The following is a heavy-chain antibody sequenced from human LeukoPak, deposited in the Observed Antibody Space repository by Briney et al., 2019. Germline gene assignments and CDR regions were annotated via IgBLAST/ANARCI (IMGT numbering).Heavy chain of an antibody. J-gene: IGHJ5*02. D-gene: IGHD6-13*01. CDR3: ATVKSSIAAAGTPLGWFDP. V-gene: IGHV3-30*02. CDR2: IRYDGSNK. Sequence: GGSLRLSCAASGFTFTSYGMHWVRQAPGKGLEWVAFIRYDGSNKYYADSVKGRLTISRDNSKNTLYLQMNSLRAEDTAVYYCATVKSSIAAAGTPLGWFDPWGQGTLVTVSS. CDR1: GFTFTSYG.